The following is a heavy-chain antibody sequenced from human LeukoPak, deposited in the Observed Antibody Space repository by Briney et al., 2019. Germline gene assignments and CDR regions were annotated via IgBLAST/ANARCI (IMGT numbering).Heavy chain of an antibody. CDR2: IIPIFGTA. J-gene: IGHJ4*02. V-gene: IGHV1-69*13. Sequence: GASVKVSCKASGGTFSSYAISWVRQAPGQGLEWMGGIIPIFGTANYAQKFQGRVTITADESTSTAYMELSSLRSEDTAVYYCAIATPFPSQFDYWGREPWSPSPQ. CDR3: AIATPFPSQFDY. CDR1: GGTFSSYA. D-gene: IGHD3-16*01.